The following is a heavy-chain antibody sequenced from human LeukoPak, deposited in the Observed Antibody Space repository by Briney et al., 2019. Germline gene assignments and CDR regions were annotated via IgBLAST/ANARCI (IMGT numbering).Heavy chain of an antibody. Sequence: SETLSLTCAVSGYSISSSNWWGWIRQPPGKGLEWIGYIYYSGSTYYNPSLKSRVTMSVDTSKNQFSLKLSSVTAVDTAVYYCATSRGISGSYLIDYWGQGTLVTVSS. CDR2: IYYSGST. CDR3: ATSRGISGSYLIDY. CDR1: GYSISSSNW. V-gene: IGHV4-28*01. J-gene: IGHJ4*02. D-gene: IGHD1-26*01.